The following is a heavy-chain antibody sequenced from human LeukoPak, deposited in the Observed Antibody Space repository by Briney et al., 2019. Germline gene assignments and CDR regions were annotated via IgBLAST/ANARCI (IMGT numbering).Heavy chain of an antibody. CDR3: ARAGYSSTFGVYMDV. V-gene: IGHV1-46*01. Sequence: GASVKVSCKASGYTFTSYYMHWVRQAPGQGLEWMGIINPSGGSTSYAQKFQGRVTMTRDTSTSTVYMELSSLRSEDTAVYYCARAGYSSTFGVYMDVWGKGTTVTVSS. D-gene: IGHD6-13*01. CDR1: GYTFTSYY. CDR2: INPSGGST. J-gene: IGHJ6*03.